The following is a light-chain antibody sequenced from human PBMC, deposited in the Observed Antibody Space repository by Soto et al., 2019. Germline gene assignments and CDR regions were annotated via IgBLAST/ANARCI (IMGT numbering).Light chain of an antibody. V-gene: IGKV1-12*01. Sequence: DIQMTQSPSSESASVGDRVTITCRASQDISSWVAWYQQKPGKAPNLLIYAASSLQSGVPSRFSGSGSGTEFTLTISSLQPEDFATYYCQQADTFPLTFGGGTKVEIK. CDR2: AAS. CDR3: QQADTFPLT. CDR1: QDISSW. J-gene: IGKJ4*01.